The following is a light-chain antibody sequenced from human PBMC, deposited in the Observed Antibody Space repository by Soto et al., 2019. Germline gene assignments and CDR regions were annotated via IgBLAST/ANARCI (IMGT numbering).Light chain of an antibody. CDR2: SNN. V-gene: IGLV1-44*01. J-gene: IGLJ2*01. CDR1: SSNVGSKS. CDR3: ATWDDSLNGPV. Sequence: QSVLTQAPSASGTPGQRVTISCSGSSSNVGSKSVNWYQQLPGTAPKLLIYSNNQRPSGVPDRVSGSKSDTSASLAISGLQSEDEADYYCATWDDSLNGPVFGGGTQLTVL.